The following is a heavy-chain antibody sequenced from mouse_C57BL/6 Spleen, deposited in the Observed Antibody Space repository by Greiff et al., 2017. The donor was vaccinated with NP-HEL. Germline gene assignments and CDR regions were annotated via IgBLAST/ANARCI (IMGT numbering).Heavy chain of an antibody. CDR1: GYTFTSYG. CDR3: ARRGTDSNFAWFAY. CDR2: IYPRSGNT. J-gene: IGHJ3*01. V-gene: IGHV1-81*01. Sequence: VQLQQSGAELARPGASVKLSCKASGYTFTSYGISWVKQRTGQGLEWIGEIYPRSGNTYYNEKFKGKATLTADKSSSTAYMELRSLTSEDSAVYFCARRGTDSNFAWFAYWGQGTLVTVSA. D-gene: IGHD2-5*01.